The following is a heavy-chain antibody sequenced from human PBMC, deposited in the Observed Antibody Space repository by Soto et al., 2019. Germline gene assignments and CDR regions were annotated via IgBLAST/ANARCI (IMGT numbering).Heavy chain of an antibody. J-gene: IGHJ4*02. CDR1: VFVFKDYA. CDR3: ARGSSTTPTSYGYLAY. V-gene: IGHV3-23*01. D-gene: IGHD1-1*01. CDR2: ISASGGRT. Sequence: PGWSLRLSCAASVFVFKDYAISWVRQAPGKGLEWVSGISASGGRTYYADSVKGRLSVSRDNSNNTVFLQINRLRDEDTAIYYCARGSSTTPTSYGYLAYWGQGTLVTVSS.